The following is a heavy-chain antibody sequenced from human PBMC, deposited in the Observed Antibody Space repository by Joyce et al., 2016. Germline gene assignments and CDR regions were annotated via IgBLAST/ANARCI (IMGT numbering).Heavy chain of an antibody. CDR2: IDPIDSYI. V-gene: IGHV5-10-1*03. CDR3: ARLGSRSGLDY. Sequence: EVQLVQSGGEVKKPGESLKISCKSSGYSFGSYWIAWVRQLPGKGLECMGTIDPIDSYIEYSPSFQGHVTNSVDKSIKTASLQGDSLKASDTAMYYCARLGSRSGLDYWGQGTLVSVSS. J-gene: IGHJ4*02. CDR1: GYSFGSYW. D-gene: IGHD6-13*01.